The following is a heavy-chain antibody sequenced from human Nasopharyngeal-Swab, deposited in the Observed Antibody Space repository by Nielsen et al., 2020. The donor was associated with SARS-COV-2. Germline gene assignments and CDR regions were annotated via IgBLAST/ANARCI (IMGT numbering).Heavy chain of an antibody. CDR1: GFTFDDYA. J-gene: IGHJ4*02. CDR3: AKLLGNDDSLTDY. Sequence: SLKISCAASGFTFDDYAMHWVRQAPGKGLEWVSGISWTSGSIGYADSVKGRFTISRDNAKNSLYLQMNSLRAEDTALYYCAKLLGNDDSLTDYWGQGTLVTVSS. D-gene: IGHD1-1*01. V-gene: IGHV3-9*01. CDR2: ISWTSGSI.